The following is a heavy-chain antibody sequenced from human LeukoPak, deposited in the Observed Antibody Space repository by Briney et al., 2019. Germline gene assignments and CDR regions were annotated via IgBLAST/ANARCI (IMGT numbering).Heavy chain of an antibody. CDR3: ARASYYYGSGSYPYQNWFDP. Sequence: SETLSLTCAVSGYSISSGYYWGWIRQPPGKGLEWIGSIYHSGSTYYNPSLKSRVTISVDTSKNQFSLKLSSVTAADTAVYYCARASYYYGSGSYPYQNWFDPWGQGTVVTVSS. CDR1: GYSISSGYY. V-gene: IGHV4-38-2*01. CDR2: IYHSGST. J-gene: IGHJ5*02. D-gene: IGHD3-10*01.